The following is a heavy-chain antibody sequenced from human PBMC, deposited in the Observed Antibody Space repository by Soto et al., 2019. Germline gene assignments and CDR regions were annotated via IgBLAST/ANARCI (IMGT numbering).Heavy chain of an antibody. Sequence: QVQLVQSGAEVKKPGASVKVSCKASGYTFTSYGVSWVRQAPGQGLEWMGWISAYNGNTNYAQKLQGRVTMTTDTSTSTAYMELRSLRSDDTAVYYCARDNSSEDYGDYSSRLRTDAFDIWGQGTMVTVSS. CDR1: GYTFTSYG. V-gene: IGHV1-18*01. CDR2: ISAYNGNT. CDR3: ARDNSSEDYGDYSSRLRTDAFDI. J-gene: IGHJ3*02. D-gene: IGHD4-17*01.